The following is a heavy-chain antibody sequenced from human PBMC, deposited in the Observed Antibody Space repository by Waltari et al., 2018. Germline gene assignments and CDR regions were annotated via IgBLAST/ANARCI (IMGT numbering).Heavy chain of an antibody. CDR1: GYSFTSYW. J-gene: IGHJ4*02. CDR3: ARLAIAVAGRPVDY. CDR2: FEPSDYYT. D-gene: IGHD6-19*01. Sequence: DVQLVQSGAEVKKPGESLRISCKGSGYSFTSYWISWVRQMHGKGLEWLGRFEPSDYYTNYMQSFQRNVTISAEKSISTAYLQWSSLKASDTAMYYCARLAIAVAGRPVDYWGQGTLVTVSS. V-gene: IGHV5-10-1*03.